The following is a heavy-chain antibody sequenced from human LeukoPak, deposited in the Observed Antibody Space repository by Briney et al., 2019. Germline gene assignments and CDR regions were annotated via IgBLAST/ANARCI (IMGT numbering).Heavy chain of an antibody. Sequence: GGSLRLSCAASGFTFSSYAMHWVRQAPGKGLEWVAVISYDGSNKYYADSVKGRFTISRDNSKNTLYLQMNSLRAEDTAVYYCARLGRLYCSGGSCYDSYYMDVWGKGTTVTVSS. CDR1: GFTFSSYA. J-gene: IGHJ6*03. V-gene: IGHV3-30*04. D-gene: IGHD2-15*01. CDR3: ARLGRLYCSGGSCYDSYYMDV. CDR2: ISYDGSNK.